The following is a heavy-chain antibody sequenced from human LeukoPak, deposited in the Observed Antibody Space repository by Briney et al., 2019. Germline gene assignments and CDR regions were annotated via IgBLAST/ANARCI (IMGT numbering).Heavy chain of an antibody. CDR3: ANVWGVVVAARF. V-gene: IGHV3-30*02. CDR1: GFTFSSYG. CDR2: IRYDGSNK. J-gene: IGHJ6*04. Sequence: GGSLRLSCAASGFTFSSYGMHWVRQAPGKGLEWVAFIRYDGSNKYYADSVKGRFTISRDNSKNTLYLQMNSLRAEDTAVYYCANVWGVVVAARFWGKGTTVTISS. D-gene: IGHD2-15*01.